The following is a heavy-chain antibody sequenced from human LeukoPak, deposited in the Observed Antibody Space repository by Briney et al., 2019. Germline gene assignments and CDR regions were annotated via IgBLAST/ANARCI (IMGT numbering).Heavy chain of an antibody. CDR1: GGSISSGGYY. J-gene: IGHJ4*02. D-gene: IGHD3-16*02. V-gene: IGHV4-31*03. CDR3: ARFMITFGGVIAYFDY. Sequence: SETLSLTCTVSGGSISSGGYYWSWIRQHPGKGLEWIGYIYYSGSTYYNPSLKGRVTISVDTSKNQFSLKLSSVTAADTAVYYCARFMITFGGVIAYFDYWGQGTLVTVSS. CDR2: IYYSGST.